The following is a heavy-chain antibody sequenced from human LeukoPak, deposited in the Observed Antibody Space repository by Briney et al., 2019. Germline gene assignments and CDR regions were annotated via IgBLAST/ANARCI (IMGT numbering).Heavy chain of an antibody. V-gene: IGHV4-59*01. D-gene: IGHD5/OR15-5a*01. Sequence: SETLSLTCTVSGHSISSYYWNWIRQPPGKGLEWIGYIYYTGSTNCNPSLKSRVTMSVETSKNQFSLKLNSVTAAETAVYYCGRGLKSRRLFFYFWGQGTLVTVSS. CDR3: GRGLKSRRLFFYF. CDR1: GHSISSYY. J-gene: IGHJ4*02. CDR2: IYYTGST.